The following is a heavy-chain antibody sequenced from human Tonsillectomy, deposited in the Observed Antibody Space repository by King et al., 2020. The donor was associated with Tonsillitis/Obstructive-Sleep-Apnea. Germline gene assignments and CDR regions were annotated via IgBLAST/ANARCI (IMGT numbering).Heavy chain of an antibody. V-gene: IGHV3-21*06. CDR3: VREGDYMDV. J-gene: IGHJ6*03. Sequence: DVQLVESRGGLVKPGGSLRLSCAASGFAFNTYSMNWVRQAPGKGLEWVSSISSASSYIYYADSVKGRFTISRDNAKNSLYLQMNSLRAEDTAVYYCVREGDYMDVWGKGTTVTVSS. CDR2: ISSASSYI. CDR1: GFAFNTYS.